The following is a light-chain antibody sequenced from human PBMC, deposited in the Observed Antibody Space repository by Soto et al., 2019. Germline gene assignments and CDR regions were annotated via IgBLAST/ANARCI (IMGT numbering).Light chain of an antibody. J-gene: IGKJ4*01. CDR1: QSVSSN. CDR2: GAS. Sequence: EIVMTQSPATLSVSPGQRATLSCRASQSVSSNLAWYQQKPGQAPRLLIYGASTRATGIPARFRGSGSGTEFTLTISSLQSEDLAVYYCQQYNNWPFTYGGGTKVEIK. CDR3: QQYNNWPFT. V-gene: IGKV3-15*01.